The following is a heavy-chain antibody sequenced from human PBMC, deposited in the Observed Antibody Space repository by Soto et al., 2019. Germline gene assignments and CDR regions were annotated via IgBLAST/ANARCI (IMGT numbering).Heavy chain of an antibody. CDR3: ARGGLQDQGVQYNHYAMDV. CDR1: GGPFDRHT. CDR2: IIPIFSTP. D-gene: IGHD4-4*01. V-gene: IGHV1-69*06. J-gene: IGHJ6*02. Sequence: SVKVSNTASGGPFDRHTINWVRQSPGQGLEWMGGIIPIFSTPKYAQKFQGRVMLTADKSTSTAYMELSSLRYEDTAVYYCARGGLQDQGVQYNHYAMDVWGQGTTVTVSS.